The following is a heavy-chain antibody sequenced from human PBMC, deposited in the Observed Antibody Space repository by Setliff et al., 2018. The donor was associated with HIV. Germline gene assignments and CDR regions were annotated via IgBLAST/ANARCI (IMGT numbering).Heavy chain of an antibody. CDR3: ARVPKSHYNFWSGYYESAFDI. Sequence: GESLRISCAASGFTFSSYSMNWVRQAPGKGLEWVSYISSSSSTIYYADSVKGRFTISRDNAKNSLYLQMNSLRAEDTAVYYCARVPKSHYNFWSGYYESAFDIWGQGTMVTVSS. J-gene: IGHJ3*02. V-gene: IGHV3-48*01. CDR1: GFTFSSYS. D-gene: IGHD3-3*01. CDR2: ISSSSSTI.